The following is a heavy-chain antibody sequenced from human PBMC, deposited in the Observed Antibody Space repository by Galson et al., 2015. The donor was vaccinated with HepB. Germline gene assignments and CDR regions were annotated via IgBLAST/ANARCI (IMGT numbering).Heavy chain of an antibody. CDR2: IKNQGYGGTT. CDR1: GFTFRYAW. J-gene: IGHJ4*02. Sequence: SLRLSCAVSGFTFRYAWMNWVRQAPGKGLEWVGRIKNQGYGGTTDYAASVKGRFTISRDDSGDTLYLQMNSLKTEDTAVYYCTTGLGSSTYYSHDYYWGQGTLVTVSS. D-gene: IGHD1-26*01. V-gene: IGHV3-15*07. CDR3: TTGLGSSTYYSHDYY.